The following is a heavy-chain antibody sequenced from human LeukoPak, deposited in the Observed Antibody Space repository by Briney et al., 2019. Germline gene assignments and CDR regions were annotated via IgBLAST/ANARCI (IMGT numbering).Heavy chain of an antibody. D-gene: IGHD3-22*01. CDR1: GFTFSSYA. Sequence: GGSLRLSCAASGFTFSSYAMSWVRQAPGKGLEWVSAISGSGGSTYYADSVKGRFTISRDNSKNTLYLQMNSLRAEDTAVYYCAKNPYYDSSGPPDYWGQGTLVTVSS. V-gene: IGHV3-23*01. J-gene: IGHJ4*02. CDR2: ISGSGGST. CDR3: AKNPYYDSSGPPDY.